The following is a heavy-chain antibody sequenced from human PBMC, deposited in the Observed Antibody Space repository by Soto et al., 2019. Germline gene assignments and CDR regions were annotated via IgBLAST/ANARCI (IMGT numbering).Heavy chain of an antibody. CDR2: ISSSSSYT. CDR1: GFTFGDYY. Sequence: QVQLVESGGGLVKPGGSLRLSCVASGFTFGDYYMSWIRQAPGKGLEWVSYISSSSSYTNYAESVKGRFTISRDNAKNSLYLQMNSLRAEDTAVYYCARDHHRYSGYDYVDYWGQGTLVTVSS. J-gene: IGHJ4*02. CDR3: ARDHHRYSGYDYVDY. V-gene: IGHV3-11*05. D-gene: IGHD5-12*01.